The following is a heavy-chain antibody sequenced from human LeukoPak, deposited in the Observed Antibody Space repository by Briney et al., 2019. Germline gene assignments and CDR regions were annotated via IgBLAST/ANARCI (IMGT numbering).Heavy chain of an antibody. CDR2: ISAYNGNT. J-gene: IGHJ4*02. CDR3: AREFSREVPAAPLDY. V-gene: IGHV1-18*01. CDR1: GYTFTSYG. D-gene: IGHD2-2*01. Sequence: ASVKVSCKASGYTFTSYGISWVRQAPGQGLEWMGWISAYNGNTNYAQKLQGRVTMTTDTSTSTAYMELRSLRSDDTAVYYCAREFSREVPAAPLDYWGQGTLVTVSS.